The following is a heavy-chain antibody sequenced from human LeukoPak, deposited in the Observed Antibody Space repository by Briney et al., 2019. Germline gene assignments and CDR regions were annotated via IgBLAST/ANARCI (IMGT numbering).Heavy chain of an antibody. D-gene: IGHD6-13*01. CDR1: GFTFSSYW. CDR2: INSDGTST. CDR3: ARGVRSWYFDY. J-gene: IGHJ4*02. Sequence: GGSLRLSCAASGFTFSSYWMHWVRHAPGKGLVGVSRINSDGTSTSYAYSVKGRFTISRDNDKNTLYLQRNRLRAEDTAVYYCARGVRSWYFDYWSQGTLVTVPS. V-gene: IGHV3-74*01.